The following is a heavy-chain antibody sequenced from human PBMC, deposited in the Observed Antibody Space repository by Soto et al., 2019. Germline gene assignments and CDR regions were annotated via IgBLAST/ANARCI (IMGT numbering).Heavy chain of an antibody. CDR2: MHYSRST. J-gene: IGHJ6*02. V-gene: IGHV4-31*03. Sequence: QVQLQESGPGLVKPSQTLSLTCTVSGDSISRGGYYWNWLREVPGNGLAWIANMHYSRSTYCNPALTSRFAMAVHMSTNQVSLRVSLVTAPDTRVYYCALAKTVKNSYNSSGFHKHYGPEVWGQGTTVTVSS. D-gene: IGHD3-22*01. CDR3: ALAKTVKNSYNSSGFHKHYGPEV. CDR1: GDSISRGGYY.